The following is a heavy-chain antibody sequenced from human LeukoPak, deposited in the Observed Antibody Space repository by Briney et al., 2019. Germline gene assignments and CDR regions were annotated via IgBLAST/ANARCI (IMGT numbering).Heavy chain of an antibody. Sequence: SETLSVTCAVYGGSFSGYFYNWIRRTPGQGLEWIGEINHSGDTNYNPSLKSRLTMSVDSSKNQLSLTLSSLTAADTAVYYCARHLRLLESPFPPRAFDIWGQGTTVTVSS. J-gene: IGHJ3*02. D-gene: IGHD3-3*01. CDR1: GGSFSGYF. CDR3: ARHLRLLESPFPPRAFDI. CDR2: INHSGDT. V-gene: IGHV4-34*01.